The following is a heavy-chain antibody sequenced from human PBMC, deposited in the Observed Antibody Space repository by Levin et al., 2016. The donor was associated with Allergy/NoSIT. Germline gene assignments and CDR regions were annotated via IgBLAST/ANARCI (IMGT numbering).Heavy chain of an antibody. V-gene: IGHV1-18*01. Sequence: ASVKVSCKASGYIFTSYGISWVRQAPGQGLEWMGWISAYNGNTNYAQKLQGRVTMTTDTSTSTAYMELRSLRSDDTAVYYCARPGTRYCSSTSCLDYYGMDVWGQGTTVTVSS. D-gene: IGHD2-2*01. CDR3: ARPGTRYCSSTSCLDYYGMDV. J-gene: IGHJ6*02. CDR1: GYIFTSYG. CDR2: ISAYNGNT.